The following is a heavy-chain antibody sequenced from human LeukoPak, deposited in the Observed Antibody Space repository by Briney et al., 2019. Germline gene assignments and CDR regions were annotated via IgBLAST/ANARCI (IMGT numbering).Heavy chain of an antibody. CDR3: VYIVVVPAAIPTPVYYMDV. CDR2: IYTSGST. Sequence: SETLSLTCTVSGGSISSYYWSWIRQPAGKGLEWIGRIYTSGSTNYNPSLKSRVTMSVDTSTNQFSLKLSSVTAADTAVYYCVYIVVVPAAIPTPVYYMDVWGKGTTVTVSS. D-gene: IGHD2-2*02. V-gene: IGHV4-4*07. CDR1: GGSISSYY. J-gene: IGHJ6*03.